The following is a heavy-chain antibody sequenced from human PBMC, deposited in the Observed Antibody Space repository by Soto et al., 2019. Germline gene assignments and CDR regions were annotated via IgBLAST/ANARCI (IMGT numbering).Heavy chain of an antibody. V-gene: IGHV3-48*02. Sequence: EVQLVESGGGLVQPGGSLRLYCVGSGFMFDSFAMNWVRQAPGKGLEWVAYINGGSDSIYYGESVKGRFTISRDNARNSLSLQMNSLSDEDTVVYYCAKSGDSAGWGIDFWGQGTLVTVSS. J-gene: IGHJ4*02. D-gene: IGHD6-19*01. CDR3: AKSGDSAGWGIDF. CDR1: GFMFDSFA. CDR2: INGGSDSI.